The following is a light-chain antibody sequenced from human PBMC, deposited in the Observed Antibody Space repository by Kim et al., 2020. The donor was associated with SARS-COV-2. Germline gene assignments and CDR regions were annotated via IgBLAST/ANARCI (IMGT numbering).Light chain of an antibody. CDR1: NNDVGGYNY. CDR3: TSYTRSDTWV. CDR2: DVN. V-gene: IGLV2-14*01. Sequence: QSALTQPASVSGSPGQSITISCTGTNNDVGGYNYVSWYQQHPGKAPKFMIYDVNKRPSGVSDRFSGSKSGNTASLTISGLQAEDEADYYCTSYTRSDTWVFGGGTKLTVL. J-gene: IGLJ3*02.